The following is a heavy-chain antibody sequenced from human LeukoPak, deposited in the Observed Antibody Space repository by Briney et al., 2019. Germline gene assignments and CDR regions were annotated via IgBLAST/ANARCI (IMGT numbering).Heavy chain of an antibody. Sequence: ASVKVSCKASGYTFTSYYMHWVRQAPGQGLEWMGWINPNSGGTNYAQKLQGRVTMTTDTSTTTAYMELRSLRSDDTAVYYCARSSGYYTYFDYWGQGTLVTVSS. CDR2: INPNSGGT. CDR1: GYTFTSYY. CDR3: ARSSGYYTYFDY. J-gene: IGHJ4*02. D-gene: IGHD3-22*01. V-gene: IGHV1-2*02.